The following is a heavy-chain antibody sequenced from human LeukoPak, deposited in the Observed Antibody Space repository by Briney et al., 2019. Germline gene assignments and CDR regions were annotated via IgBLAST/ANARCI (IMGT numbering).Heavy chain of an antibody. V-gene: IGHV3-74*01. J-gene: IGHJ6*03. CDR3: ARDGYSSAWSNYYYYYMDV. D-gene: IGHD6-19*01. CDR1: GFTFSSYS. Sequence: GGSLRLSCAASGFTFSSYSMNWVRQAPGKGLVWVSRINSDGSSTSYADSVTGRFTISRDNAKNTLYLQMNSLRAEDTAVYYCARDGYSSAWSNYYYYYMDVWGKGTTVTISS. CDR2: INSDGSST.